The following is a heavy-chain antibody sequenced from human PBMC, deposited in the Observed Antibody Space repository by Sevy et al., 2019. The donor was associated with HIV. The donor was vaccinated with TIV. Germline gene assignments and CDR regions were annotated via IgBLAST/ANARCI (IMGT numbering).Heavy chain of an antibody. CDR2: ISYEGTKK. Sequence: GGSLRLSCAASGFAFSTHAMHWVRQAPGKGLEWVAVISYEGTKKFYAASVEGRFTISRDNSKNMLSLQINSLRPEDTAVYYCARDGGNSVKWYPLYWGHGTLVTVSS. CDR3: ARDGGNSVKWYPLY. J-gene: IGHJ4*01. V-gene: IGHV3-30-3*01. D-gene: IGHD2-2*01. CDR1: GFAFSTHA.